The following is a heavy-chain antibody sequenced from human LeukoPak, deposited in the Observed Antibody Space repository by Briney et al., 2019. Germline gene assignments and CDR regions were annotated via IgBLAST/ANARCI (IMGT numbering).Heavy chain of an antibody. V-gene: IGHV5-51*01. CDR3: ARHSGINSYGTDYYGMDV. Sequence: GESLKISCKGSGYSFTSYWIGWVRQMPGKGLEWMGIIYPGDSDTRYSPSFQGQVTISADKSISTAYLQWSSLKASDTAMYYCARHSGINSYGTDYYGMDVWGQGTTVTVSS. CDR2: IYPGDSDT. D-gene: IGHD5-18*01. CDR1: GYSFTSYW. J-gene: IGHJ6*02.